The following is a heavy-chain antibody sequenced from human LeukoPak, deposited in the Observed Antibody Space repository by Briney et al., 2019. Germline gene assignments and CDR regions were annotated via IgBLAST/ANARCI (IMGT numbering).Heavy chain of an antibody. CDR2: IKQDGSGK. D-gene: IGHD3-10*01. V-gene: IGHV3-7*03. Sequence: GGSLRLSCAASGFTFSNYWMNWVRQAPGKGLEWVANIKQDGSGKYYVDSVKGRFTISRDNSKNTLYLQMNSLRAEDTAVYYCAKASVLLWFGELLPDYYYGMDVWGQGTTVTVSS. CDR3: AKASVLLWFGELLPDYYYGMDV. J-gene: IGHJ6*02. CDR1: GFTFSNYW.